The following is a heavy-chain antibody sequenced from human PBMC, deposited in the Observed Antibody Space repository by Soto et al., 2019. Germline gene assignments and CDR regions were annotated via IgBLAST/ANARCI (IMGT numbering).Heavy chain of an antibody. CDR3: ARSPRGYYYDSGAAEYFQH. CDR2: IYYSGST. J-gene: IGHJ1*01. CDR1: GGSISSSNYY. Sequence: SETLSLTCTVSGGSISSSNYYWGWIRQPPGKGLEWIGSIYYSGSTYYNPSLKSRVTISVDTSKNQFSLKLSSVTAADTAVYYCARSPRGYYYDSGAAEYFQHWGQGTLVTVSS. D-gene: IGHD3-22*01. V-gene: IGHV4-39*07.